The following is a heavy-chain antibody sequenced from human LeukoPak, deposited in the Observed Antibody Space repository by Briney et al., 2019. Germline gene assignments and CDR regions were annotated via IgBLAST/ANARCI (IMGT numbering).Heavy chain of an antibody. CDR1: GYTFTSYY. D-gene: IGHD6-13*01. J-gene: IGHJ3*02. V-gene: IGHV1-46*01. CDR2: INPSGGST. Sequence: GASVKVSCKASGYTFTSYYMHWVRQAPGQGLEWMGIINPSGGSTSYAQKFQGRVTMTRNTSISTAYMELSSLRSEDTAVYYCASESAGAWDIWGQGTMVTVSS. CDR3: ASESAGAWDI.